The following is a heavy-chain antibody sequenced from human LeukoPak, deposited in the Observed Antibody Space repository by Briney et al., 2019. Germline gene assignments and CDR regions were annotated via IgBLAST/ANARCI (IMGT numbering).Heavy chain of an antibody. Sequence: GASVKVSCKASGYTFTSYGISWVRQAPGQGLEWMGWISAYNGNTNYAQKLQGRVTMTTDTSTSTACMELRSLRSDDTAVYYRARDASYSSGWSGYWGQGTLVTVSS. CDR2: ISAYNGNT. V-gene: IGHV1-18*01. CDR1: GYTFTSYG. CDR3: ARDASYSSGWSGY. D-gene: IGHD6-19*01. J-gene: IGHJ4*02.